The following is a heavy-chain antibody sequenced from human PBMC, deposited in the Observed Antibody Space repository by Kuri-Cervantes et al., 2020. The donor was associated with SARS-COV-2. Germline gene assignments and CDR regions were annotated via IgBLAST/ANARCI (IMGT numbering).Heavy chain of an antibody. Sequence: SVKVSCKASGGTFSSYTISWVRQAPGQGLEWMGRITPILGIANYAQKFQGRVTITADKSTSTAYMELSSLRSEDTAVYYCARDRVLDSGSYYDYWGQGTLVTVSS. CDR1: GGTFSSYT. D-gene: IGHD1-26*01. CDR3: ARDRVLDSGSYYDY. J-gene: IGHJ4*02. V-gene: IGHV1-69*04. CDR2: ITPILGIA.